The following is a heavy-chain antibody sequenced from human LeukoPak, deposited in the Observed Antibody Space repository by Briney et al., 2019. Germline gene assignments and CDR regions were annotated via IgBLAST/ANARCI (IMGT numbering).Heavy chain of an antibody. V-gene: IGHV3-23*01. Sequence: GGSLRLSCAASGFTFTSYAMIWVRQAPGEGLEWVSAISTNGGSTYYADSVKGRFTISRDNSKNTLYLQMNSLRAEDTAVYYCAKRRNTVVTLDHWGQGTLVTVSS. CDR2: ISTNGGST. D-gene: IGHD4-23*01. J-gene: IGHJ4*02. CDR3: AKRRNTVVTLDH. CDR1: GFTFTSYA.